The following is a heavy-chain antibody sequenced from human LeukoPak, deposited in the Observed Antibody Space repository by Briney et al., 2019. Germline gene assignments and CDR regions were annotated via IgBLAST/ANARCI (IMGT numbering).Heavy chain of an antibody. CDR3: ARDSYYGMDV. CDR1: GGSMTSYY. V-gene: IGHV4-59*01. J-gene: IGHJ6*02. Sequence: PSETLSLTCTVFGGSMTSYYWSWIRQPPGKGLEWIGFISHIGSTNYNSSLRSRVTFSVDTSKSQFSLNLRSVTAADTAVYYCARDSYYGMDVWGQGTTVIVSS. CDR2: ISHIGST.